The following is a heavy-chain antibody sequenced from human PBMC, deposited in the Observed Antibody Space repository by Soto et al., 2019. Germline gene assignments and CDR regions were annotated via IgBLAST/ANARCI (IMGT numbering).Heavy chain of an antibody. CDR2: IRDRAYNYAT. CDR1: GFVFKDSS. D-gene: IGHD3-10*01. Sequence: EVLLVESGGGVVQPGGSLKLSCAASGFVFKDSSIHWVRQASGKGLEWVGRIRDRAYNYATAYTASVKGRFTVSRDTSNNTAYLQMDSLKTEDTAIYDCTRLISAAQDYWGKGTLVTVSS. V-gene: IGHV3-73*01. CDR3: TRLISAAQDY. J-gene: IGHJ4*02.